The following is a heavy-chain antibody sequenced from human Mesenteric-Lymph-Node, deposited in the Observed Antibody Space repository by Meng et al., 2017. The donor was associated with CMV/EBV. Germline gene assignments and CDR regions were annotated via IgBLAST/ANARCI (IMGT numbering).Heavy chain of an antibody. V-gene: IGHV4-39*01. CDR3: ARQGGSSSGLLYYYTMDV. CDR2: IYYSGST. D-gene: IGHD6-6*01. CDR1: GGSISSSSYY. J-gene: IGHJ6*02. Sequence: ESLKISCTVSGGSISSSSYYWGWIRQPPGKGLEWIGSIYYSGSTYYNPSLRSRVTISVDTSKNQFSLKLNFVTAADTAVYYCARQGGSSSGLLYYYTMDVWGQGTTVTVSS.